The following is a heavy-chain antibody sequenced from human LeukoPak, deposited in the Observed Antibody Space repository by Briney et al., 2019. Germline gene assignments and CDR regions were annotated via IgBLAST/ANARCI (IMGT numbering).Heavy chain of an antibody. Sequence: GGSLRLPCAASGFTVSSNYMSWVRQAPGKGLEWVSVIYSGGSTYYADSVKGRLTISRDNSKSTLYLQMNSLRAEDTAVYYCARSLGYGSPFDYWGQGTLVTVSS. J-gene: IGHJ4*02. D-gene: IGHD3-10*01. CDR2: IYSGGST. CDR1: GFTVSSNY. CDR3: ARSLGYGSPFDY. V-gene: IGHV3-66*01.